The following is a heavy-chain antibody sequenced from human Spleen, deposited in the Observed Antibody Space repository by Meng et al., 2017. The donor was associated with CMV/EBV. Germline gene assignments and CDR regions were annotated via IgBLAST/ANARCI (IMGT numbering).Heavy chain of an antibody. CDR2: IKQDGSEK. CDR1: GFTFSTYW. V-gene: IGHV3-7*01. CDR3: ARGKGWFDP. J-gene: IGHJ5*02. Sequence: GESLKISCAASGFTFSTYWMGWVRQAPGKGLEWVANIKQDGSEKYYVDSVKGRFTISRDNAKNSLYLQMNSLRAEDTAVYYCARGKGWFDPWGQGTLVTVSS.